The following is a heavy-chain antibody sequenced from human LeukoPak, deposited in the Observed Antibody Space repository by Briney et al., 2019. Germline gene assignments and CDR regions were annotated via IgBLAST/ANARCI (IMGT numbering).Heavy chain of an antibody. Sequence: SETLSLTCGVSGASISTTNWWSWVRQPPGKGLEWIGEIYHSGSTNYNPSLKSRVTISIDTSKNQFSLKLSSVTAADTAVYYCARSKDILTGYCFDYWGQGTLVTVSS. V-gene: IGHV4-4*02. CDR2: IYHSGST. CDR3: ARSKDILTGYCFDY. J-gene: IGHJ4*02. D-gene: IGHD3-9*01. CDR1: GASISTTNW.